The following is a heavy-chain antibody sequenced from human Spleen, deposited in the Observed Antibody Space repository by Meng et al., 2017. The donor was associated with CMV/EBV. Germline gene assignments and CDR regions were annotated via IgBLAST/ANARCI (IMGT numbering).Heavy chain of an antibody. V-gene: IGHV3-74*03. CDR3: ATDLSYHKSSWPDSR. CDR1: GFTFSSYW. D-gene: IGHD6-13*01. CDR2: IHSDGITT. Sequence: GGSLRLSCATSGFTFSSYWMNWVRQAPGKGLVWVSRIHSDGITTKYADSVKGRYTISRDNAKHTLYLQMNSLRAEDTAVYYCATDLSYHKSSWPDSRWGQGTLVTVSS. J-gene: IGHJ4*02.